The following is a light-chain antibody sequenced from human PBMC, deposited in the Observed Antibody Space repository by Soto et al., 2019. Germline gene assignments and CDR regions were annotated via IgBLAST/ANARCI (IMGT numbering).Light chain of an antibody. CDR3: QQYKTYWS. V-gene: IGKV1-5*03. CDR2: KAS. J-gene: IGKJ1*01. Sequence: DIQMTQSPSTLSASVGDRITITCRASQSISSWLAWYQQKPGKAPKVLIYKASSLESGVPSRFSCSGSGTEFTLTISSLQPDDFATYYCQQYKTYWSFGQGTKVEIK. CDR1: QSISSW.